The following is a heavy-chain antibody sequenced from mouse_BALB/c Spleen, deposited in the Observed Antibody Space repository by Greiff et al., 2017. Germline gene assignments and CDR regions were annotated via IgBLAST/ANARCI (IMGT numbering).Heavy chain of an antibody. V-gene: IGHV3-6*02. J-gene: IGHJ3*01. Sequence: DVKLQESGPGLVKPSQSLSLTCSVTGYSITSGYYWNWIRQFPGNKLEWMGYISYDGSNNYNPSLKNRISITRDTSKNQFFLKLNSVTTEDTATYYCASKLGFAYWGQVTLVTVSA. CDR2: ISYDGSN. CDR1: GYSITSGYY. CDR3: ASKLGFAY. D-gene: IGHD4-1*01.